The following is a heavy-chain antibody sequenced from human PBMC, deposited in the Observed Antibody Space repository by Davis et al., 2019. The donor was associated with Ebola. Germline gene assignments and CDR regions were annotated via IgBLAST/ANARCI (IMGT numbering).Heavy chain of an antibody. CDR2: IYYSGST. Sequence: MPGGSLRLSCTVSGGSISSSSYYWGWIRQPPGKGLEWIGSIYYSGSTYYNPSLKSRVTISVDTSKNQFSLKLSSVTAADTAVYYCARNLWFGKKSGFDPWGQGTLVTVSS. V-gene: IGHV4-39*01. CDR3: ARNLWFGKKSGFDP. J-gene: IGHJ5*02. CDR1: GGSISSSSYY. D-gene: IGHD3-10*01.